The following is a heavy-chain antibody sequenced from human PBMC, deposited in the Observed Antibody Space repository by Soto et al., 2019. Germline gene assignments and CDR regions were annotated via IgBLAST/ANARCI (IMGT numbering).Heavy chain of an antibody. D-gene: IGHD3-16*01. Sequence: PSETLSLTCTVSGGSISSGDSYWSWIRQSPWKGLEWIGYIYYSGTTFYNPSLVSRLTISVDTSKNQFSLKLYSVTAADTAVYYCAREGAPPYSYYYGTDVWGQGXTVTVYS. CDR3: AREGAPPYSYYYGTDV. V-gene: IGHV4-30-4*01. J-gene: IGHJ6*02. CDR1: GGSISSGDSY. CDR2: IYYSGTT.